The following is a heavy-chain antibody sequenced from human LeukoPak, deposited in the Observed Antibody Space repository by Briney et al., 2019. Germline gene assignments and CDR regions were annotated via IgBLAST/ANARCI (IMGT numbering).Heavy chain of an antibody. D-gene: IGHD6-19*01. Sequence: QTGGSLRLSCAASGSAFSSYSMGWVRQAPGKGLEWVSAITGSGDFTDYADSAKGRLTISRDNSKNTLSLQMDSLRAEDTAIYFCARRSYISSGWFAVWGQGTLVTVSS. J-gene: IGHJ5*02. CDR3: ARRSYISSGWFAV. CDR1: GSAFSSYS. V-gene: IGHV3-23*01. CDR2: ITGSGDFT.